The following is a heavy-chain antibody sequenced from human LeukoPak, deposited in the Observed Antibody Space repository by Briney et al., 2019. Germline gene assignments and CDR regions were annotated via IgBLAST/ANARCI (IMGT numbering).Heavy chain of an antibody. J-gene: IGHJ4*02. Sequence: PSQTLSLTCAISGDSVSSNSAAWNWIRQSPSRGLEWLGRTYYRSRWYNDYAVSLKSRITINPDTSKNQFSLQLNSVTPEDTAVYYCARELEQQLVYTYFDYWGQGTLVTVSS. CDR1: GDSVSSNSAA. V-gene: IGHV6-1*01. D-gene: IGHD6-13*01. CDR2: TYYRSRWYN. CDR3: ARELEQQLVYTYFDY.